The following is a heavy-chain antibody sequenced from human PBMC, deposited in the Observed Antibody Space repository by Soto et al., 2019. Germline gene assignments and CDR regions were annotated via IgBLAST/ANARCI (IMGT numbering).Heavy chain of an antibody. D-gene: IGHD3-10*01. Sequence: QVQLQESGPGLVRASQTLSLTCTVSGGPISSDGDYWTWIRQLPGKGLEWIGYIYYRGNTYYNPALKSRVTISVDTSANQFSLRLSSVTAADTAVYCCARASYGSGSMSPLHVEAFDIWGQGTMVTVSS. CDR2: IYYRGNT. V-gene: IGHV4-31*03. CDR3: ARASYGSGSMSPLHVEAFDI. CDR1: GGPISSDGDY. J-gene: IGHJ3*02.